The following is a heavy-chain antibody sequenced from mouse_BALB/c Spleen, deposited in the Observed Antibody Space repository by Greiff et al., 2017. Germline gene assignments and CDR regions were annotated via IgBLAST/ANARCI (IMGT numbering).Heavy chain of an antibody. J-gene: IGHJ3*01. CDR3: TSDYYGSSSCAY. CDR2: IDPETGGT. CDR1: GYTFTDYE. V-gene: IGHV1-15*01. D-gene: IGHD1-1*01. Sequence: VQLQQSGAELVRPGASVTLSCKASGYTFTDYEMHWVKQTPVHGLEWIGAIDPETGGTAYNQKFKGKATLTADKSSSTAYMELRSLTSEDSAVYYGTSDYYGSSSCAYWGQGTLVTVSA.